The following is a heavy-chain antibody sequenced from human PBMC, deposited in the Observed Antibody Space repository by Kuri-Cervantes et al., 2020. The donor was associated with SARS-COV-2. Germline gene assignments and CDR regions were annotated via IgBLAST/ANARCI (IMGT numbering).Heavy chain of an antibody. D-gene: IGHD2-21*01. V-gene: IGHV1-46*01. CDR1: GYTFTSYY. CDR3: ARDTFPPAPYCGGDCYSLDY. J-gene: IGHJ4*01. CDR2: INPSGGST. Sequence: ASVKVSCKASGYTFTSYYTHWVRQAPGQGLEWMGIINPSGGSTSYAQKFQGRVTITADKSTSTAYMELSSLRSEDTAVHYCARDTFPPAPYCGGDCYSLDYWGHGTLVTVSS.